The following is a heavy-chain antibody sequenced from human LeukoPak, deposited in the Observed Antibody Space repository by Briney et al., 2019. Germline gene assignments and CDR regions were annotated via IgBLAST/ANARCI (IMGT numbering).Heavy chain of an antibody. CDR3: ARVLREVPTQIYYSYYYIDV. Sequence: PSETLSLTCTVSGSSMSSDYYWGWIRQPPGKGLEWIGSISDSGSAYYNPSLKSRVTISLDTSKNQFSLKLSSVTAADTAVYYCARVLREVPTQIYYSYYYIDVWGKGTTVTISS. CDR2: ISDSGSA. J-gene: IGHJ6*03. CDR1: GSSMSSDYY. D-gene: IGHD1-26*01. V-gene: IGHV4-38-2*02.